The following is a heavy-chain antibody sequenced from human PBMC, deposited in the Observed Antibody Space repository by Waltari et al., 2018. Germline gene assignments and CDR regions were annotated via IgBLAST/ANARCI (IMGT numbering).Heavy chain of an antibody. V-gene: IGHV4-39*07. J-gene: IGHJ2*01. Sequence: QLQLQESGPGLVKPSETLSLTCSVSGDSIISTYYYWGWIRQPPGKGLEWIGSMYYSGDTFYSPSLSSRVTISVDTSKNQFSLKLTSVTAADTALYYCARVTSEFRSPYFYFDLWGRGTLVTVSA. CDR1: GDSIISTYYY. CDR2: MYYSGDT. CDR3: ARVTSEFRSPYFYFDL.